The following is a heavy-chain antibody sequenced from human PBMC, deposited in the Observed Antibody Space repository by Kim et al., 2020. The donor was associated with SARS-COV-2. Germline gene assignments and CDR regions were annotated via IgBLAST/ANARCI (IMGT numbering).Heavy chain of an antibody. CDR2: IYYSGST. J-gene: IGHJ4*02. V-gene: IGHV4-39*07. Sequence: SETLSLTCAVSGGSISGSNYYWGWLRQPPGKGLEWIGNIYYSGSTFYSPSLRSRVTMSVDTSKHQFSLEMFSVTAADTALYYCARVSTTDFDYLGRGTLV. CDR1: GGSISGSNYY. CDR3: ARVSTTDFDY. D-gene: IGHD1-1*01.